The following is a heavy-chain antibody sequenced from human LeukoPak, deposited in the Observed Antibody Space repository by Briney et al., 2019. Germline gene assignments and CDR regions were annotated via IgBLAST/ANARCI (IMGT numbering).Heavy chain of an antibody. D-gene: IGHD4-17*01. CDR1: GCTFTNYG. V-gene: IGHV1-18*01. J-gene: IGHJ4*02. CDR2: ISGYNGNT. Sequence: ASVKVSCKTSGCTFTNYGISWVRQAPGQGPEWMGWISGYNGNTNYVQKFQGRVIMTTDTSTSTAYMELRSLRSDDTAVYYCARDLSLGPHHYGEPFDYWGQGTLVTVSP. CDR3: ARDLSLGPHHYGEPFDY.